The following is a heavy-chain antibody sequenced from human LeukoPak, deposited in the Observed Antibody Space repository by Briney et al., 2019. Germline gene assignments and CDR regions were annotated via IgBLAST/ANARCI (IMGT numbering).Heavy chain of an antibody. D-gene: IGHD4-11*01. CDR1: GSTFSSYA. V-gene: IGHV3-23*05. CDR3: GRDPNGNYVGAFEF. J-gene: IGHJ3*01. CDR2: IFSDSGT. Sequence: GGSLRLSCIASGSTFSSYAMTWVRQAPGKGLEWVSSIFSDSGTSYGDSVKGRFTISRDNSKNTVFLQMDSLRAEDTAIFYCGRDPNGNYVGAFEFWSRGTLVTVSS.